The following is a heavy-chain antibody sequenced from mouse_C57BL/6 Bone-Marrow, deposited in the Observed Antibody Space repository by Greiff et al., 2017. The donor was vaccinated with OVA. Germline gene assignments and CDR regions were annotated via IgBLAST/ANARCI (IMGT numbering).Heavy chain of an antibody. CDR2: IDPYDGDT. Sequence: VQLKQPGAELVKPGASVKLSCTASGYNIKDYWMHWVKQRTEQGLEWIGRIDPYDGDTKYTPKFKGKATITADTSSNTAYLQLSSLTSEDTSVYYCAQSYCYGSRYWYFDVWGTGTTVTVSS. D-gene: IGHD1-1*01. CDR3: AQSYCYGSRYWYFDV. V-gene: IGHV14-2*01. J-gene: IGHJ1*03. CDR1: GYNIKDYW.